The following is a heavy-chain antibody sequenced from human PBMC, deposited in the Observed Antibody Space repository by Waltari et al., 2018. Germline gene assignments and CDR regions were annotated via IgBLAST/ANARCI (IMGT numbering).Heavy chain of an antibody. CDR2: IIPIFGTA. Sequence: SSVKVSCKASGGTFSSYAISWVRQAPGQGLEWMGGIIPIFGTANYAQKFQGRVTITADKSTSTAYMELSSLRSEDTAVYYCARRPGIGYYYYYMDVWGKGTTVTVSS. J-gene: IGHJ6*03. V-gene: IGHV1-69*06. D-gene: IGHD6-13*01. CDR3: ARRPGIGYYYYYMDV. CDR1: GGTFSSYA.